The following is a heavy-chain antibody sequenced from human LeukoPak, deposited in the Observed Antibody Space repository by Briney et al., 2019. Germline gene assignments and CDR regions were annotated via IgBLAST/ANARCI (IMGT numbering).Heavy chain of an antibody. Sequence: PGGSLRLSCAASGFTFSTYWRIWVRQAPGKGLEWVANIKEDGSEKYYVDSVEGRFTISRDNAKNSLYLQMNSLRVEDTAVYYCARAPYGENYWGQGTLVTVSS. CDR3: ARAPYGENY. CDR2: IKEDGSEK. CDR1: GFTFSTYW. J-gene: IGHJ4*02. D-gene: IGHD4-17*01. V-gene: IGHV3-7*01.